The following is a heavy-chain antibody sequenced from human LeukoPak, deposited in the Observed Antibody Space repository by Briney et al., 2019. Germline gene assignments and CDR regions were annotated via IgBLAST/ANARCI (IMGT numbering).Heavy chain of an antibody. J-gene: IGHJ4*02. CDR3: AKDSDVVGDFDY. V-gene: IGHV3-21*01. Sequence: PGGSLRLSCAASGFTFSSYSMNWVRQAPGKGLEWVSSISSSSSSYIYYADSVKGRFTISRDNAKNTLYLQMNSLRAEDTAVYYCAKDSDVVGDFDYWGQGTLVTVSS. D-gene: IGHD1-26*01. CDR2: ISSSSSSYI. CDR1: GFTFSSYS.